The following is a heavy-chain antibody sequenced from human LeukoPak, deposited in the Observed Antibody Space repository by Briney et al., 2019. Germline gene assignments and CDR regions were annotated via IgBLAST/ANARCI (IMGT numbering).Heavy chain of an antibody. D-gene: IGHD3-22*01. CDR3: AGLVGRYSSGLYYYYFDY. CDR2: MYLSGTT. Sequence: SETLSLTCTVSGGSISSRSYYWSWVRQPPGKGLEWIGEMYLSGTTHSNPSVKSRVTISIDKSKNQFFLNLSSVTAADTAVYYCAGLVGRYSSGLYYYYFDYWGQGTLVTVSS. J-gene: IGHJ4*02. CDR1: GGSISSRSYY. V-gene: IGHV4-39*07.